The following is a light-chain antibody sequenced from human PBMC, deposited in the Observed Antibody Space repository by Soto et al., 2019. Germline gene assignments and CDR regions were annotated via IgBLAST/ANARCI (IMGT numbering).Light chain of an antibody. V-gene: IGKV3-15*01. CDR2: GAS. Sequence: EVVMTQSPGTLSVSPGERVTLSCKASQRVGTSLAWYQQKPGQAPRLLIYGASTRATDIPARFSGSGSGTEFTLTISSLQSEDSSVYFCQHYSDWPTFGQGTRVEIK. J-gene: IGKJ1*01. CDR3: QHYSDWPT. CDR1: QRVGTS.